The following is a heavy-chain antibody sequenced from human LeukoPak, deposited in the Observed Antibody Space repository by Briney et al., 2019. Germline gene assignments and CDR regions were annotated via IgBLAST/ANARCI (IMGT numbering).Heavy chain of an antibody. D-gene: IGHD4-17*01. V-gene: IGHV3-74*01. J-gene: IGHJ3*02. CDR2: INSDGSST. Sequence: PGGSLRLSCAASGFTFSSYWMHWVRQAPGKGLAWVSRINSDGSSTSYADSVKGRFTISRDNSKNTLYLQMNSLRAEDTAVYYCARNYGEDVGAFDIWGQGTMVTVSS. CDR3: ARNYGEDVGAFDI. CDR1: GFTFSSYW.